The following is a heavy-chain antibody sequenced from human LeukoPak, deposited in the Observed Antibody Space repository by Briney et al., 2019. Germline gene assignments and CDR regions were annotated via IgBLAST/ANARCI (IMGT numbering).Heavy chain of an antibody. D-gene: IGHD6-19*01. CDR3: ASTESAVAGYDAFDI. J-gene: IGHJ3*02. Sequence: PSQTLSLTCTVSGGSISSSSYWGWIRQPPGKGLEWIGSIYHSGSTYYNPSLKSRVTISVDTSKNQFSLKLSSVTAADTAVYYCASTESAVAGYDAFDIWGQGTMVTVSS. V-gene: IGHV4-39*07. CDR2: IYHSGST. CDR1: GGSISSSSY.